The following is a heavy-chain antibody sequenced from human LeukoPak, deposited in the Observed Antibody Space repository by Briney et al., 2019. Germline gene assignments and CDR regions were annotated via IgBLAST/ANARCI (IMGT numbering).Heavy chain of an antibody. Sequence: SGPTLVKPTQTLTLTCTFSGFSLSTSGVGVGWIRQPPGKALEWLALIYWDDDKRYSPSLESRLTLTTDTSRNQVVLKMTNMDPVDTATYYCAGGSGRTFDYWGQGTLVTVSS. D-gene: IGHD3-10*01. CDR2: IYWDDDK. CDR1: GFSLSTSGVG. J-gene: IGHJ4*02. CDR3: AGGSGRTFDY. V-gene: IGHV2-5*02.